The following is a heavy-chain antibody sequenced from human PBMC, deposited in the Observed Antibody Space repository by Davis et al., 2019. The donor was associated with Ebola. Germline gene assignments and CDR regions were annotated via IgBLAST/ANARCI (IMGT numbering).Heavy chain of an antibody. CDR1: GYTFTSYA. CDR2: NNAGNGNT. V-gene: IGHV1-3*01. J-gene: IGHJ6*02. Sequence: ASVKVSCKASGYTFTSYAMHWLRQAPGQRLEWMGWNNAGNGNTKYSQKFQGRVTITRDTSASTAYMELSSLGSEDTAVYYCARCSNADNYYYGMDVWGQGTTVTVSS. CDR3: ARCSNADNYYYGMDV. D-gene: IGHD2-15*01.